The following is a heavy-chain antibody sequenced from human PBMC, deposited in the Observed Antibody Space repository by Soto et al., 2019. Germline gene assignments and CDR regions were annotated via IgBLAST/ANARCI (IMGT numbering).Heavy chain of an antibody. D-gene: IGHD3-22*01. CDR1: GGSVSSGSYY. CDR2: IYYSGST. J-gene: IGHJ4*02. Sequence: LSLTCTVSGGSVSSGSYYWSWIRQPPGKGLEWIGYIYYSGSTNYNPSLKSRVTISVDTSKNQFSLKLSSVTAADTAVYYCARESGYYYDSSGYYNFDYWGQGTLVTVSS. V-gene: IGHV4-61*01. CDR3: ARESGYYYDSSGYYNFDY.